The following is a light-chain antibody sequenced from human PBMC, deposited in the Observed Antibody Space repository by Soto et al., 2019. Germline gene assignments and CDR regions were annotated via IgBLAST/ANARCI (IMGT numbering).Light chain of an antibody. V-gene: IGLV2-14*01. J-gene: IGLJ2*01. Sequence: QSALTQPASVSGSPGQSITISCTGTSSDVGGYKYVSWYQQHPGRAPKLMIYEVTNRPSGVSNRFSGSKSGNTASLTISGLQAEDEADYYCSSYTGSSTVVFGGGTKLT. CDR1: SSDVGGYKY. CDR3: SSYTGSSTVV. CDR2: EVT.